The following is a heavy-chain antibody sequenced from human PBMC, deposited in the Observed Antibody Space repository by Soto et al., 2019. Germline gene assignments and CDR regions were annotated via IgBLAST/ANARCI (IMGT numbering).Heavy chain of an antibody. Sequence: PSETLSLTCTVSGGSISSHYWSWIRQPPGKGLEWIGYIYDSGSTNYNPSLKSRVTISVDTSKNQFSLKLTSVTAADTAVYYCAAPPRYWGQGTLVTVS. CDR2: IYDSGST. V-gene: IGHV4-59*11. J-gene: IGHJ4*02. CDR1: GGSISSHY. D-gene: IGHD6-6*01. CDR3: AAPPRY.